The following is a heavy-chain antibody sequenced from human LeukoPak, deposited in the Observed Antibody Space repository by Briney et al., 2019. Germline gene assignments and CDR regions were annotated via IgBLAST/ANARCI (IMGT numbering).Heavy chain of an antibody. D-gene: IGHD6-19*01. CDR2: ISAYNGNT. CDR1: GYTFTSYG. J-gene: IGHJ4*02. V-gene: IGHV1-18*01. CDR3: AXGSLGSSGWYFSYSQYYFDY. Sequence: GASVKVSCKASGYTFTSYGISWVRQAPGQGLEWMGWISAYNGNTNYAQKLQGRVTMTTDTSTSTAYMELRSLRSDDTAVYYCAXGSLGSSGWYFSYSQYYFDYWGQGTLVTVSS.